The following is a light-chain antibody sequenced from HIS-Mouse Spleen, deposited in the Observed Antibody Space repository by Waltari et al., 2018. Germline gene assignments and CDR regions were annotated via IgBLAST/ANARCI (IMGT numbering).Light chain of an antibody. CDR1: SGINVGTYR. J-gene: IGLJ3*02. CDR2: YKSDSDK. Sequence: QAVLTQPSSLSASPGASASLTCTLRSGINVGTYRIYWYQQKPGSPPQYLLRYKSDSDKQQGSGGPGRCSGSKDASANAGILLIAGLQAEDEADYYCMIWHSSAWVFGGGTKLTVL. V-gene: IGLV5-45*03. CDR3: MIWHSSAWV.